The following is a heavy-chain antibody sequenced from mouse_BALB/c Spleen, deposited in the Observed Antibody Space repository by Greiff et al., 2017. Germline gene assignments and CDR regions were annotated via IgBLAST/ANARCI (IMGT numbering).Heavy chain of an antibody. D-gene: IGHD2-3*01. Sequence: EVQGVESGGGLVKPGGSLKLSCAASGFTFSSYAMSWVRQSPEKRLEWVAEISSGGSYTYYPDTVTGRFTISRDNAKNTLYLEMSSLRSEDTAMYYCARDWGGLLPLYAMDYWGQGTTLTVSS. V-gene: IGHV5-9-4*01. J-gene: IGHJ2*01. CDR2: ISSGGSYT. CDR3: ARDWGGLLPLYAMDY. CDR1: GFTFSSYA.